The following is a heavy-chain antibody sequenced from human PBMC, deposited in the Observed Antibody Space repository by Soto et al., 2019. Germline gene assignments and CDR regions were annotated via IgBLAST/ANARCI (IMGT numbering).Heavy chain of an antibody. Sequence: EVQLLESGGGLVQPGGSLRLSCAASGFTFSSYAMSWVRQAPGKGLEWVSAISGSGGSTYYADSVKGRFTISRDNSKNTLYLQMNSLRAEDTAVYYCAKGWARIAARGQDHRWYFDLWGRGTLVTVSS. J-gene: IGHJ2*01. CDR3: AKGWARIAARGQDHRWYFDL. D-gene: IGHD6-6*01. V-gene: IGHV3-23*01. CDR1: GFTFSSYA. CDR2: ISGSGGST.